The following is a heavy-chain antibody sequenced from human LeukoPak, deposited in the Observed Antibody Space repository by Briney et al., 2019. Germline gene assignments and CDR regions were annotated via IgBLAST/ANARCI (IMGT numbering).Heavy chain of an antibody. V-gene: IGHV1-69*01. J-gene: IGHJ3*02. D-gene: IGHD3-22*01. Sequence: EASVKVSCKASGGTFSSYAISWVRQAPGQGLEWMGGIIPIFGTANYAQKFQGRVTITADESTSTAYMELSSLRSEDTAVYYCARELPTYYYDSSGYYGHDAFDIWGQGTMVTVSS. CDR2: IIPIFGTA. CDR1: GGTFSSYA. CDR3: ARELPTYYYDSSGYYGHDAFDI.